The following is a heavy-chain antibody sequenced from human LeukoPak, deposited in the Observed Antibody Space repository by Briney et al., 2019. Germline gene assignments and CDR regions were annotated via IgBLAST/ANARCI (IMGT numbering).Heavy chain of an antibody. D-gene: IGHD3-22*01. CDR1: GFTFSSYW. V-gene: IGHV3-74*01. CDR2: INSDGSST. Sequence: PGGSLRLSCAASGFTFSSYWMHWVRQAPGKGLVWVSRINSDGSSTSYADSVKGRFTISRDNAKKTLYLQMNSLRAEDTAVYYCARTDDSSGYYSLALDYWGQGTLVTVSS. CDR3: ARTDDSSGYYSLALDY. J-gene: IGHJ4*02.